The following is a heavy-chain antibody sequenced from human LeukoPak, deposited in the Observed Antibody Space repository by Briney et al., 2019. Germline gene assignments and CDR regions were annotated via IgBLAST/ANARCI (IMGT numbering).Heavy chain of an antibody. CDR3: ARGLAVVGAFDI. Sequence: GASVKVSCKASGYTFTGYYMHWVRQAPGQGLEWMGRINPNSGGTNYAQKFQGRVTMTRDTSTSTVYMELSSLRSEDTAVYYCARGLAVVGAFDIWGQGTMVTVSS. V-gene: IGHV1-2*06. CDR2: INPNSGGT. CDR1: GYTFTGYY. D-gene: IGHD2-15*01. J-gene: IGHJ3*02.